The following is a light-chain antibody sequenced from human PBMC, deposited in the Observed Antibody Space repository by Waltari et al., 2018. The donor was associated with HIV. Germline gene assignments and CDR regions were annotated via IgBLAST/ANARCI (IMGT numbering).Light chain of an antibody. CDR3: CSYAGSYTFV. CDR1: SSDIGGYNY. CDR2: DVS. J-gene: IGLJ1*01. V-gene: IGLV2-11*01. Sequence: QSALTQPRSVSGSPGQSVTIPCTGTSSDIGGYNYVSWYQQHPGKAPKLMIYDVSKRPSGVPDRFSGSNSGNTASLTISGLQAEDEADYYCCSYAGSYTFVFGTGTKVTVL.